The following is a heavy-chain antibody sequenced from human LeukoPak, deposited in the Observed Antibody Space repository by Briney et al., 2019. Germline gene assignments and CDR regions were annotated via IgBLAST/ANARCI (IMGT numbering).Heavy chain of an antibody. Sequence: GGSLRLSCAASGFTFSSYAMHWVRQAPGKGLEWVAVISYDGSNKYYADSVKGRFTISRDNSKNTLYLQMNSLRAEDTAVYYCARDRGVTYADYAFDIWGQGTMVTVSS. D-gene: IGHD2-21*02. CDR1: GFTFSSYA. V-gene: IGHV3-30-3*01. CDR2: ISYDGSNK. J-gene: IGHJ3*02. CDR3: ARDRGVTYADYAFDI.